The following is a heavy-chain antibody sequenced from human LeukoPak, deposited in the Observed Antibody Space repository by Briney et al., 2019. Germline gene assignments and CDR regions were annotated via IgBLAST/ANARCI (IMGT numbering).Heavy chain of an antibody. CDR3: ASYGERTFDY. J-gene: IGHJ4*02. D-gene: IGHD4-17*01. Sequence: GGSLRLSCAASGFTFSSYAMHWVRQAPGKGLEWVAVISYDGSNKYYADSVKGRFTISRGNSKNTLYLQMNSLRAEDTAVYYCASYGERTFDYWGQGTLVTVSS. CDR2: ISYDGSNK. CDR1: GFTFSSYA. V-gene: IGHV3-30*04.